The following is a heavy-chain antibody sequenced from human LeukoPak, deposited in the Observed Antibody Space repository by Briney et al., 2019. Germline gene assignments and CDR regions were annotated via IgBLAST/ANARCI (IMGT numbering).Heavy chain of an antibody. J-gene: IGHJ4*02. CDR3: ARDLNWGASDY. CDR2: INGDGSSI. D-gene: IGHD7-27*01. Sequence: GGSLRLSCAASGFTFSSHWMYWVRQAPGTGLVWVSRINGDGSSIAYADSVKGRFAISRDNTKNTLYLQMNSLRAEDTAVYYCARDLNWGASDYWGQGTLVTVSS. V-gene: IGHV3-74*01. CDR1: GFTFSSHW.